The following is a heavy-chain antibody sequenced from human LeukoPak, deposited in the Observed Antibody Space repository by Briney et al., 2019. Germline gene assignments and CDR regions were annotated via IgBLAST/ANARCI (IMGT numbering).Heavy chain of an antibody. CDR1: GYSFTSYW. D-gene: IGHD5-18*01. CDR2: IYPGDSDT. J-gene: IGHJ4*02. Sequence: PGESLKISCKGSGYSFTSYWIGWVRQMPGKGLEWMGIIYPGDSDTRYSPSFQGQVTISADKSISTAYLQWSSLKASDTAMYYCARRITDQRGYSYGYPDYWGQGTLVTVSS. CDR3: ARRITDQRGYSYGYPDY. V-gene: IGHV5-51*01.